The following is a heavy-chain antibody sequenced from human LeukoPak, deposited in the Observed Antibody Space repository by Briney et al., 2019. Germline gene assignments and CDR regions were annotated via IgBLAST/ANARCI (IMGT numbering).Heavy chain of an antibody. D-gene: IGHD5-18*01. CDR1: GYSISSGYF. V-gene: IGHV4-38-2*02. CDR3: ARVRSGYGYLNWFDP. J-gene: IGHJ5*02. Sequence: SETLSLTCTVSGYSISSGYFWGWIRQPPGKGLEWIGIIHSGESPYYSPSLESRITISIDTSKNQFSLKLSSVTAADTAVYYCARVRSGYGYLNWFDPWGQGTLVTVSS. CDR2: IHSGESP.